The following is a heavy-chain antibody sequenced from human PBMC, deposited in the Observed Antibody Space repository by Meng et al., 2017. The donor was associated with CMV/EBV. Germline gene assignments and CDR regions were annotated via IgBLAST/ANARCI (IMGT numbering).Heavy chain of an antibody. Sequence: SVKVSCKASGGIFSSYAISWVRQAPGQGLEWMGGIIPIFGTANHAQKFQGRVTITTDESTSTAYMELSSLRSENTAVYYCARAYSDYYDSSGYYPNWFDPWGQGTLVTVSS. J-gene: IGHJ5*02. D-gene: IGHD3-22*01. CDR2: IIPIFGTA. CDR1: GGIFSSYA. CDR3: ARAYSDYYDSSGYYPNWFDP. V-gene: IGHV1-69*05.